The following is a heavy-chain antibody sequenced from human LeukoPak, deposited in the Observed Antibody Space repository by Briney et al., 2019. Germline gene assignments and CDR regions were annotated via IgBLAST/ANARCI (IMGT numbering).Heavy chain of an antibody. CDR3: AKVFRVATITLCDY. CDR1: GFTFSSYG. J-gene: IGHJ4*02. CDR2: ISYDGSNK. D-gene: IGHD5-12*01. Sequence: GGSLRLSCAASGFTFSSYGMHWVRQAPGKGLEWVAVISYDGSNKYYADSVKGRFTISRDNSKNTLYLQMNSLRAEDTAVYYCAKVFRVATITLCDYWGQRTLATVSS. V-gene: IGHV3-30*18.